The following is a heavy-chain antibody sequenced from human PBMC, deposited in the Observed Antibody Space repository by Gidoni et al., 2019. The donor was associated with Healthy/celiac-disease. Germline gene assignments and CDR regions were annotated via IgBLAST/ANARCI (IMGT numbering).Heavy chain of an antibody. J-gene: IGHJ4*02. Sequence: QLQLQESGPGRVKPSETLSLTCTVSGGSISSSSYYWGWIRQPPGKGLEWIGSIYYSGSTYYNPSLKSRVTISVDTSKNQFSLKLSSVTAADTAVYYCARFSGAYYYDSSGYYEYYFDYWGQGTLVTVSS. D-gene: IGHD3-22*01. CDR3: ARFSGAYYYDSSGYYEYYFDY. V-gene: IGHV4-39*01. CDR1: GGSISSSSYY. CDR2: IYYSGST.